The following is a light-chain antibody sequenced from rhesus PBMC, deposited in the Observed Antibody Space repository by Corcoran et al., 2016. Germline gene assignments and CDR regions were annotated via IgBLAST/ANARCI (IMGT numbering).Light chain of an antibody. Sequence: ETVVTQSPATLSLSPGERATLSCRASQSVGSYLAWYQQKPGQAPRLLIYGAPSRATGIPDRLSGSGSVTDFALTISSLEPEDVGVYYCQQSRNLYSFGPGTKVEIK. J-gene: IGKJ2*01. CDR3: QQSRNLYS. CDR2: GAP. V-gene: IGKV3-24*04. CDR1: QSVGSY.